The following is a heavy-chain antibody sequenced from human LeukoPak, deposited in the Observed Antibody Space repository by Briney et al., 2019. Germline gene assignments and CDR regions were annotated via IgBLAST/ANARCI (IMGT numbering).Heavy chain of an antibody. Sequence: SETLSLTCTVSGGSNSSYYWSWIRQPPGKGLEWIGYIYTSGSTNYNPSLKSRVTISVDTSKNQFSLKLSSVTAADTAVYYCASPSSGDAFDIWGQGTMVTVSS. CDR3: ASPSSGDAFDI. D-gene: IGHD6-25*01. J-gene: IGHJ3*02. V-gene: IGHV4-4*09. CDR1: GGSNSSYY. CDR2: IYTSGST.